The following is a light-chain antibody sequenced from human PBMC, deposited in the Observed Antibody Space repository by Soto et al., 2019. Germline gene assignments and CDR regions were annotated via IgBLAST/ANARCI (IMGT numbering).Light chain of an antibody. CDR1: QSLLHSNGYNY. V-gene: IGKV2-28*01. J-gene: IGKJ4*01. CDR2: LGS. CDR3: QQYYSTLLT. Sequence: DIGMTQSPLSLPVTPGEPASISCRSSQSLLHSNGYNYLDWYLQKPGQSPQLLIYLGSNRASGVTDRFSGSGSGTDFTLTISSLQDEDVAVYYCQQYYSTLLTFGGGNKGDIK.